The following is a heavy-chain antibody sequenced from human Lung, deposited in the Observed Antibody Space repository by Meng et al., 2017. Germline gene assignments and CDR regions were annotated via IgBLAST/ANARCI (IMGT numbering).Heavy chain of an antibody. Sequence: GESLKISCAASGFTFSSYWMSWVRQAPGKGLEWVANIKQDGSEKYYVDSVKGRFTISRDNAKNSLYLQMNSLRAEDTAVYYCASLRYYGSGSCDYWGQGTLVTVSS. J-gene: IGHJ4*02. D-gene: IGHD3-10*01. V-gene: IGHV3-7*01. CDR1: GFTFSSYW. CDR2: IKQDGSEK. CDR3: ASLRYYGSGSCDY.